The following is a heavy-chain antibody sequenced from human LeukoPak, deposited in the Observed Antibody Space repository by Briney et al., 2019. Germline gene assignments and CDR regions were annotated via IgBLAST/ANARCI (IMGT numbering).Heavy chain of an antibody. CDR1: GGSISSGSYY. Sequence: SETLSLTCTVSGGSISSGSYYWSWIRQPAGKGLEWIGRIYTSGSTNYNPSLKSRVTISVDTSKNQFSLKLSSVTAADTAVYYCARGGLLLWFGELLSQAFDIWGQGTMVTVSS. CDR2: IYTSGST. V-gene: IGHV4-61*02. J-gene: IGHJ3*02. D-gene: IGHD3-10*01. CDR3: ARGGLLLWFGELLSQAFDI.